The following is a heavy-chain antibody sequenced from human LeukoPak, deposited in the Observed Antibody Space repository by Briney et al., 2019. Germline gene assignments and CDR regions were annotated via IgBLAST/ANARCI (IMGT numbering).Heavy chain of an antibody. CDR1: GGSISSSNW. V-gene: IGHV4-4*02. CDR2: IYYSGST. J-gene: IGHJ4*02. Sequence: SETLSLTCAVSGGSISSSNWWSWVRQPPGKGLEWIGNIYYSGSTYYNPSLKSRVTISVDTSKNQFSLKLSSVTAADTAVYYCARGDYYVWGSHFDYWGQGTLVTVSS. CDR3: ARGDYYVWGSHFDY. D-gene: IGHD3-16*01.